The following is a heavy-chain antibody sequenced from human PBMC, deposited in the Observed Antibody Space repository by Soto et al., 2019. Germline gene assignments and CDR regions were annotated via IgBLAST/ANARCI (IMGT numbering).Heavy chain of an antibody. CDR2: MNPNSGNT. J-gene: IGHJ6*03. CDR3: ARVGYDFCSGPNMDV. V-gene: IGHV1-8*01. CDR1: GYTXTSYD. Sequence: ASVKVSCKASGYTXTSYDINWVRHATGQGLEWMGWMNPNSGNTGYAQKFQGRVTMTRNTSISTAYMELSSLRSEDTAVNYCARVGYDFCSGPNMDVWGKGTTVTVSS. D-gene: IGHD3-3*01.